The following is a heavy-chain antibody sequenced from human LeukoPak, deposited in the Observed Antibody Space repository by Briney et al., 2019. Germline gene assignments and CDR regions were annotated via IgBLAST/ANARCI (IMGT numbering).Heavy chain of an antibody. J-gene: IGHJ4*02. CDR2: VRYHGSET. D-gene: IGHD3-10*01. Sequence: GGSLRLSCVASGFTFSSYGMQWVRQAPGKGLEWVAYVRYHGSETWYADSVKGRFTISRDNSKNALYLQMNSLRAEDTAVYCCARGFYGSGSLGPYYFDYWGQGTLVTVSS. CDR1: GFTFSSYG. V-gene: IGHV3-30*02. CDR3: ARGFYGSGSLGPYYFDY.